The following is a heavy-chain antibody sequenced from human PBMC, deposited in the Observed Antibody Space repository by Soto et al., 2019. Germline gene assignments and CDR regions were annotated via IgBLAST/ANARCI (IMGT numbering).Heavy chain of an antibody. Sequence: EVQLLESGGGLVQPGGSLRLSCAASGFTFSSYAMSWVRQAPGEGLEWVSSIGDSGGSTYYVDSVKGRFTISRDNTKNTMFLRMNSMRAEDTAVYFCAKFPYCWSSNCHLDFDYWGQGTLVTLSS. J-gene: IGHJ4*02. CDR3: AKFPYCWSSNCHLDFDY. D-gene: IGHD2-2*01. V-gene: IGHV3-23*01. CDR1: GFTFSSYA. CDR2: IGDSGGST.